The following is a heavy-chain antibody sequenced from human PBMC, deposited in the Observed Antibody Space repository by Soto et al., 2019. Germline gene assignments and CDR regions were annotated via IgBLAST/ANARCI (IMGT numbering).Heavy chain of an antibody. CDR1: GFTFSSYG. CDR3: AKALNNVYGDYGMDV. Sequence: QVQLVESGGGVVQPGRSLRLSCAASGFTFSSYGMHWVRQAPGKGLEWVAVISYDGSNKYYADSVKGRFTISRDNSKNTLYLQMNSLRAEDTAVYYCAKALNNVYGDYGMDVWGQGTTVTVSS. D-gene: IGHD4-17*01. J-gene: IGHJ6*02. CDR2: ISYDGSNK. V-gene: IGHV3-30*18.